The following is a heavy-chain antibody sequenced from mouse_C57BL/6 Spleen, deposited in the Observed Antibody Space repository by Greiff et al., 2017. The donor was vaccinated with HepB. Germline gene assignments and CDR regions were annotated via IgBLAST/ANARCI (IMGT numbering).Heavy chain of an antibody. V-gene: IGHV1-82*01. Sequence: QVQLQQSGPELVKPGASVKISCKASGYAFSSSWMNWVKQRPGKGLEWIGRIYPGDGDTNYNGKFKGKATLTADKSSSTAYMQLSSLTSEDSAVYFCARGYYSNSFDYWGQGTTLTVSS. CDR2: IYPGDGDT. J-gene: IGHJ2*01. D-gene: IGHD2-5*01. CDR3: ARGYYSNSFDY. CDR1: GYAFSSSW.